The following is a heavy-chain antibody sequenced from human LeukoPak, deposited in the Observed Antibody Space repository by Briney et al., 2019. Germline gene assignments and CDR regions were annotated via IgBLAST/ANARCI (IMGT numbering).Heavy chain of an antibody. Sequence: SETLSLTCAVYGGSFSGYYWSWIRQPPGKGLEWIGEINRSGSTNYNPSLKSRVTISVDTSKNQFSLKLSSVTAADTAVYYCARVRLVGIYGSGSYLIFDYWGQGTLVTVSS. CDR1: GGSFSGYY. CDR3: ARVRLVGIYGSGSYLIFDY. CDR2: INRSGST. J-gene: IGHJ4*02. D-gene: IGHD3-10*01. V-gene: IGHV4-34*01.